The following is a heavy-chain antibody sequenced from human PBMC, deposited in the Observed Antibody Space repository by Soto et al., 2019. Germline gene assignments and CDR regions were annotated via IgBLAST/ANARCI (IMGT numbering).Heavy chain of an antibody. CDR2: ISGSGEST. V-gene: IGHV3-23*01. Sequence: EVQLLESGGGLVQPGGSLRLSCAASGFTFNNYAMSWVRQAPGKGLEWVAAISGSGESTYHADSVKGRFSISRDNSKNTLYLQTNSLRRDDTAVYYCAKDYGVYSRDYLHSLDVWGQGTTVTVSS. CDR3: AKDYGVYSRDYLHSLDV. J-gene: IGHJ6*02. D-gene: IGHD4-17*01. CDR1: GFTFNNYA.